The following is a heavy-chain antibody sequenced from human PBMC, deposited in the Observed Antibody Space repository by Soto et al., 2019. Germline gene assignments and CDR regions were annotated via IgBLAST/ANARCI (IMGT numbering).Heavy chain of an antibody. CDR3: ATAPLLGGVDRYWFDP. CDR1: GYTFTSYG. CDR2: ISAYNGNT. D-gene: IGHD2-8*02. V-gene: IGHV1-18*01. Sequence: ASVKVSCKASGYTFTSYGISWVRQAPGQGLEWMGWISAYNGNTNYAQKLQGRVTMTTDTSTSTAYMELRSLRSDDTAVYYCATAPLLGGVDRYWFDPWGQGTLVTVSS. J-gene: IGHJ5*02.